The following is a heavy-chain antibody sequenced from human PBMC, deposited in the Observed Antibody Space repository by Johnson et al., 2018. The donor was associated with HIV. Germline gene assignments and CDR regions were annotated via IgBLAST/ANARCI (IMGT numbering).Heavy chain of an antibody. Sequence: VQSVESGGGLVQPVGSLRLSCPASGFTFCSYYMHWVPLATGKGLEWVSAIGTAGDTYYTGSVKGRFPISRENAKNSLYLQMNSLRAGDTAVYYCARGAGYNFWGGYYAGRNAFDIWGQGTMVTVSS. CDR2: IGTAGDT. CDR3: ARGAGYNFWGGYYAGRNAFDI. D-gene: IGHD3-3*01. V-gene: IGHV3-13*01. J-gene: IGHJ3*02. CDR1: GFTFCSYY.